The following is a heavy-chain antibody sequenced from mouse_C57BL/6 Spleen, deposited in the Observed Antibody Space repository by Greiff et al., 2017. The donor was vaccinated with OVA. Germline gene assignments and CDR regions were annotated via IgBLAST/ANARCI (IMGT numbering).Heavy chain of an antibody. Sequence: EVQLQQSGPVLVQPGASVKMSCTASGYTFTDYYLHWVQQSPGKSLEWIGVINPYNGGTSYNQKFKGKATLTVEQSSSTAYMVLNSLTSEDSAVYYCARYYYGSSYAMDYWGQGTSVTVSS. V-gene: IGHV1-19*01. CDR2: INPYNGGT. J-gene: IGHJ4*01. CDR1: GYTFTDYY. CDR3: ARYYYGSSYAMDY. D-gene: IGHD1-1*01.